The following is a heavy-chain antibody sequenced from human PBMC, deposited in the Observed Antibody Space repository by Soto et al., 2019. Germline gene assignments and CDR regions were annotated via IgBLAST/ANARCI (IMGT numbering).Heavy chain of an antibody. CDR3: ARCSASWYWFDP. V-gene: IGHV4-31*11. D-gene: IGHD6-13*01. CDR1: GDSIDDGAYY. J-gene: IGHJ5*02. Sequence: PSETLSLTCAVSGDSIDDGAYYWTWIRRQPGKGLEWLGYIYYTGRTAYNPSLQSRLTISLDTSNNQFSLRLNSVTAAGTGVYYCARCSASWYWFDPWGQGTQVTVSS. CDR2: IYYTGRT.